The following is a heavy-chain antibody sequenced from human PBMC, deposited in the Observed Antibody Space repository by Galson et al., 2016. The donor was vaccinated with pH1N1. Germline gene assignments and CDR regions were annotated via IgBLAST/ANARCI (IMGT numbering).Heavy chain of an antibody. D-gene: IGHD6-13*01. CDR2: INQDGSDI. CDR1: GFTFSGSA. V-gene: IGHV3-7*02. CDR3: VRAPGSSSSY. Sequence: SLRLSCAASGFTFSGSAMHWVRQASGKGLEWVATINQDGSDIYYVDTVKGRFTISRDNAKNSLYLQMNSLSAEDTALYYCVRAPGSSSSYWGQGTLVTVSS. J-gene: IGHJ4*02.